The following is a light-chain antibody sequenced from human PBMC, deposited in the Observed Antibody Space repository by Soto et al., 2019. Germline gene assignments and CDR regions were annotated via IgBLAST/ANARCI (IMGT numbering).Light chain of an antibody. CDR2: EVS. V-gene: IGLV2-14*01. Sequence: QSALTQPASVSGSPGQSITISCTGTSSDVGSYYSVSWYKQHPGKAPKLMIYEVSNRPSGVSNRFSGSKSGNTASLTISGLQAEDEADYYCSSYTSSSTLVFGTGTSSPS. CDR3: SSYTSSSTLV. CDR1: SSDVGSYYS. J-gene: IGLJ1*01.